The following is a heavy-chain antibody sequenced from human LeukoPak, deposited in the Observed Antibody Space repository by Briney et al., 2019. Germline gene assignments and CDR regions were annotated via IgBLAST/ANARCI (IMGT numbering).Heavy chain of an antibody. CDR2: ISSNSSTI. CDR3: ARWLFYYYYMDV. D-gene: IGHD3-22*01. J-gene: IGHJ6*03. V-gene: IGHV3-48*04. Sequence: GGSLTLPCAASGFTFRIYSMNGVRQAPGRGGEGVSYISSNSSTIYYSDSVKGRFTISRDNAKNSLYLQMNSLRAEDTAVYYCARWLFYYYYMDVWGKGTAVTVSS. CDR1: GFTFRIYS.